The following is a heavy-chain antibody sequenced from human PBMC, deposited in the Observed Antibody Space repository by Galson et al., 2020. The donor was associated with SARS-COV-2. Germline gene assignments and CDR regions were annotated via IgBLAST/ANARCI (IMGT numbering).Heavy chain of an antibody. CDR2: IKQDGSDK. Sequence: GGSLRLSCAASGFSFSSYWMTRVRQAPGKGLEWVANIKQDGSDKYYVDSVKGRFTISRDNAKNSLYLHMNSLRAEDTAVYYCVRESYDSGWFDYWGQGTLVTVSS. J-gene: IGHJ4*02. CDR3: VRESYDSGWFDY. CDR1: GFSFSSYW. D-gene: IGHD6-19*01. V-gene: IGHV3-7*03.